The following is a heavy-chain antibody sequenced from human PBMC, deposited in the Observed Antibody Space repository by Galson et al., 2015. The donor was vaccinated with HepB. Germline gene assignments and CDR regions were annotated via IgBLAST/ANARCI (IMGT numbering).Heavy chain of an antibody. CDR2: IKSKTDGGTT. D-gene: IGHD5-24*01. CDR1: GFTFSNAW. Sequence: SLRLSCAASGFTFSNAWMSWVRQAPGKGLEWVGRIKSKTDGGTTDYAAPVKGRFTISRDDSKNTLYLQMNSLKTEDTAVYYCTTERWLQSQAYWGQGNLVTVSS. CDR3: TTERWLQSQAY. J-gene: IGHJ4*02. V-gene: IGHV3-15*01.